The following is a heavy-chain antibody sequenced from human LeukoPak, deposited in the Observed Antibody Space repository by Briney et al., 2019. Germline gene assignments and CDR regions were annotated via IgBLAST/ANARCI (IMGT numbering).Heavy chain of an antibody. CDR3: ARAGGYSYGLNFDY. J-gene: IGHJ4*02. Sequence: SETLSLTCTVSGGSISSYYWSWIRQPPGKGLEWIGYIYYSGSTNYNPSLKSRVTISVDTSKNQFSLKLSSVTAADTAVYYCARAGGYSYGLNFDYWGQGTLVTVSS. V-gene: IGHV4-59*12. CDR2: IYYSGST. D-gene: IGHD5-18*01. CDR1: GGSISSYY.